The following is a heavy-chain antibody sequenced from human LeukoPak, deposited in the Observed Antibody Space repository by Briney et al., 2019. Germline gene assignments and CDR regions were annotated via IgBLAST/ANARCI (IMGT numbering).Heavy chain of an antibody. CDR1: GFTFSSYS. CDR2: ISSSSSYI. J-gene: IGHJ4*02. Sequence: KSGGSLRLSCAASGFTFSSYSMNWVRQAPGKGLEWVSSISSSSSYIYYADSVKGRFTISRDNAKNSLYLQMNSLRAEDTAVYYCARDRVWDYGDYGYWGQGTLVTVSS. V-gene: IGHV3-21*01. D-gene: IGHD4-17*01. CDR3: ARDRVWDYGDYGY.